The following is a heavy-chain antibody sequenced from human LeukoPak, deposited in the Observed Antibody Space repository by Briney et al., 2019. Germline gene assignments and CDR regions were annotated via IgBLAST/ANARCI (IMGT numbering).Heavy chain of an antibody. CDR2: IWYDGSNK. J-gene: IGHJ5*02. V-gene: IGHV3-33*01. Sequence: GGSLRLSCAASGFTFSSYGMHWVRQAPGKGLEWVAAIWYDGSNKYYADSVKGRFTISRDNSKNTLYLQMNSLRAEDTAVYYCAREYYDFWSGYANWFDPWGQGTLVTVSS. CDR1: GFTFSSYG. D-gene: IGHD3-3*01. CDR3: AREYYDFWSGYANWFDP.